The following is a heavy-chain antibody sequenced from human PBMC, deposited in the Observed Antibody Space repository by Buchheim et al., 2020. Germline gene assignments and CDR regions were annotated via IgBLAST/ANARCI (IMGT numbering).Heavy chain of an antibody. D-gene: IGHD6-19*01. CDR1: GGSISSSNW. V-gene: IGHV4-4*02. CDR3: ARDGVAVAGSLGASSYGMDV. CDR2: IYHSGST. J-gene: IGHJ6*02. Sequence: QVQLQESGPGLVKPSGTLSLTCAVSGGSISSSNWWSWVRQPPGKGLEWIGEIYHSGSTNYNPSLKSRVTISVDKSKNQFSSKLSSVTAADTAVYYCARDGVAVAGSLGASSYGMDVWGQGTT.